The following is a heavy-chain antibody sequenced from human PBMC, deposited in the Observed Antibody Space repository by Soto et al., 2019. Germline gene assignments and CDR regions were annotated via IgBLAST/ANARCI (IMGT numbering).Heavy chain of an antibody. CDR1: GFTFNIYG. V-gene: IGHV3-30*18. CDR2: ISYDGSNQ. CDR3: AKDQASGQGSFDS. Sequence: GGSLRLSCAASGFTFNIYGIHWVRQAPDKGLEWVALISYDGSNQYYADSVKGRFTISRDNSKNTLFLQMNSLRADDTAVYYCAKDQASGQGSFDSWGQGTLVTVSS. J-gene: IGHJ4*02.